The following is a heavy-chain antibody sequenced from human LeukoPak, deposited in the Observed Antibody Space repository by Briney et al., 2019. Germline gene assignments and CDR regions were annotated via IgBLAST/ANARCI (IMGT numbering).Heavy chain of an antibody. CDR3: ARHDSYIPY. Sequence: PGGSLRLSCAASGFTFSNYAMSWVRQAPGKGLEWVSGISDVEYSTYYTDSVKGRFTISRDNSKNTVYLEMNNLRAEDTAVYFCARHDSYIPYWGQGSLVTVSP. V-gene: IGHV3-23*01. CDR2: ISDVEYST. CDR1: GFTFSNYA. D-gene: IGHD3-10*01. J-gene: IGHJ4*02.